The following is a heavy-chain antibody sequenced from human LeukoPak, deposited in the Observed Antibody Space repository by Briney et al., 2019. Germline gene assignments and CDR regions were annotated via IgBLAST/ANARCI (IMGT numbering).Heavy chain of an antibody. CDR3: ARDHVVRGVIINWFDP. CDR2: IKQDGSEK. V-gene: IGHV3-7*01. CDR1: GFTFSSYA. D-gene: IGHD3-10*01. J-gene: IGHJ5*02. Sequence: GGSLRLSCAASGFTFSSYAMSWVRQAPGKGLEWVANIKQDGSEKYYVDSVKGRFTISRDNAKNSLYLQMNSLRAEDTAVYYCARDHVVRGVIINWFDPWGQGTLVTVSS.